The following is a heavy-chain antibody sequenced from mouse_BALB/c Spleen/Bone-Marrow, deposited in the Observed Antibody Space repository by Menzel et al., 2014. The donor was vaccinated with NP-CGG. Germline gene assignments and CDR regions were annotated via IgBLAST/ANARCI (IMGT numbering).Heavy chain of an antibody. V-gene: IGHV2-4-1*01. CDR1: GFSLTSYG. J-gene: IGHJ3*01. CDR2: IWSGGST. Sequence: VKLMESGPGLVQPSQGLSITCTVPGFSLTSYGVHWVRQSPGKGLEWLGVIWSGGSTDYNAAFISRLSISKDNSKSQVFFKMNSLQADDTAIYYCARNRGNYFSWFAYWGQGTLVTVSA. D-gene: IGHD2-1*01. CDR3: ARNRGNYFSWFAY.